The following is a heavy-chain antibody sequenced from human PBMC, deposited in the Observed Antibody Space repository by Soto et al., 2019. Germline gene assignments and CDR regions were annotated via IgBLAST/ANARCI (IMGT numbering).Heavy chain of an antibody. CDR1: GYTFTSYY. Sequence: GASVKVSCKASGYTFTSYYMHWLRQAPGQGLEWMGIINPSGGRTTYAQKFQGRVTVTRDTSTSTVYMELNSLRSEDTAVYYCATDYYGSGTYPYYHYGMDVWGQGTTVTVSS. J-gene: IGHJ6*02. CDR2: INPSGGRT. CDR3: ATDYYGSGTYPYYHYGMDV. V-gene: IGHV1-46*01. D-gene: IGHD3-10*01.